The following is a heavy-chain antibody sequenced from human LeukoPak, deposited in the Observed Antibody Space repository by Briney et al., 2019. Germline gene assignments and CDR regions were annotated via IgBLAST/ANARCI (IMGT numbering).Heavy chain of an antibody. CDR3: ARAPREGFSGSYHDY. CDR1: GFTFSSYS. Sequence: GGSLRLSCAASGFTFSSYSMHWVRQAPGKGLEYVSAISSNGDNTYYANSVKGRFTISRDNSKNTLFLQMASLRGEDTALYYCARAPREGFSGSYHDYWGQGTLVTVSS. D-gene: IGHD1-26*01. V-gene: IGHV3-64*01. J-gene: IGHJ4*02. CDR2: ISSNGDNT.